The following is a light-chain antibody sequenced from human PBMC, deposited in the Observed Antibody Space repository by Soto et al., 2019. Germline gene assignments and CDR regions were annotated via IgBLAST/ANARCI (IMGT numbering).Light chain of an antibody. CDR1: QSFSNW. CDR3: QHYGSPPWT. V-gene: IGKV1-5*03. CDR2: KTS. J-gene: IGKJ1*01. Sequence: DIQMTQSPSTLSASIGDRVTITCRASQSFSNWLAWYQQKPGKAHKLLIYKTSSLESGVPSRLSGSASGTEFTLTISSLQPDDFATYYCQHYGSPPWTFGQGPEVEAK.